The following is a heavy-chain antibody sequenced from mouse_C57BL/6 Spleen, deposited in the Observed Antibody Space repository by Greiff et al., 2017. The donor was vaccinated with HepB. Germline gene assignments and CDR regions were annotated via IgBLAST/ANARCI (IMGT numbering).Heavy chain of an antibody. D-gene: IGHD2-14*01. J-gene: IGHJ2*01. Sequence: VQLQQSGPELVKPGASVKISCKASGYAFSSSWMNWVKQRPGKGLEWIGRIYPGDGDTNYNGKFKGKATLTADKSSSTAYMQLSSLTSEDSAVYFCAHRELAYWGQGTTLTVSS. CDR3: AHRELAY. CDR1: GYAFSSSW. CDR2: IYPGDGDT. V-gene: IGHV1-82*01.